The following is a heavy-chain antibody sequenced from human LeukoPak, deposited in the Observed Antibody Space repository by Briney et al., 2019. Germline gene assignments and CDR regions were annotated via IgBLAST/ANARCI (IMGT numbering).Heavy chain of an antibody. CDR3: ARREFPLLGPYFFDY. CDR1: GGXFSGYY. J-gene: IGHJ4*02. D-gene: IGHD7-27*01. Sequence: PSETLSLTCAVYGGXFSGYYCTWIRQPPGKGLEWIGEINQSGSTNYKPSLKSRVTISVDTSKNQFSLMLSSVTAADTAVYYCARREFPLLGPYFFDYWGQGTLVTVSS. CDR2: INQSGST. V-gene: IGHV4-34*01.